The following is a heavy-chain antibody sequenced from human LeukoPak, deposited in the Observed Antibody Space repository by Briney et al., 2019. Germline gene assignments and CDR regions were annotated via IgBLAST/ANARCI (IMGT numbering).Heavy chain of an antibody. D-gene: IGHD3-22*01. J-gene: IGHJ4*02. V-gene: IGHV1-2*02. Sequence: ASVKVPCKASGYTFAAYYMHWVRQAPGQGLEWMGWINPNSGGTNYAQKFQGRVTMTRDTSLTTVYMELSSLKSDDTAVYYCARRTPYYDTSGSHTFDYWGQGTLVTVSS. CDR2: INPNSGGT. CDR3: ARRTPYYDTSGSHTFDY. CDR1: GYTFAAYY.